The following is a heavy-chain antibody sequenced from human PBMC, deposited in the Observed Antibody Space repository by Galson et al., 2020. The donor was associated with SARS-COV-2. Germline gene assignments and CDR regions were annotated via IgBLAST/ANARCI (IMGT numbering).Heavy chain of an antibody. Sequence: SGPTLVKPTQTLTLTCTFSGLSLTTSGVGVGWIRQSPGKALEWLAIIYWDDDERYSPSLKSRLTTTKDTSKNQVVLTMTNMDPVDTATYYCAHRRSECDEGGEDGEFCLGAFEVWGQGTMVTGPS. J-gene: IGHJ3*01. CDR3: AHRRSECDEGGEDGEFCLGAFEV. D-gene: IGHD2-21*01. CDR2: IYWDDDE. V-gene: IGHV2-5*02. CDR1: GLSLTTSGVG.